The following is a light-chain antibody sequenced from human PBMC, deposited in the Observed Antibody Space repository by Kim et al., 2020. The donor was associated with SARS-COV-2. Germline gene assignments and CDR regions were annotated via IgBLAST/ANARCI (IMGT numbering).Light chain of an antibody. CDR2: DAS. Sequence: DIQMTQSPSTLSASVGDRVTITCRAGQSISVWLAWYQQKPGKAPSLLIYDASILESGVPSRFSGSGSGTEFTLTISGLQPDDFATYYCQEYKSNLWTFGQGTKVDIK. CDR1: QSISVW. J-gene: IGKJ1*01. CDR3: QEYKSNLWT. V-gene: IGKV1-5*01.